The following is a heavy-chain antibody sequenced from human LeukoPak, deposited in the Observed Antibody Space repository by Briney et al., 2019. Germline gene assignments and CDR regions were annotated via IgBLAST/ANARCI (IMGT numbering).Heavy chain of an antibody. J-gene: IGHJ4*02. CDR1: GGSISSGDFY. Sequence: SETLSLTCTVSGGSISSGDFYWSWIRQPPGKGLEWIGYIYYSGSTNHNPSLKSRVTISVDTSKNQFSLKLSSVTAADTAVYYCARVRGSGSPRVDYWGQGTLVTVSS. V-gene: IGHV4-61*08. CDR3: ARVRGSGSPRVDY. D-gene: IGHD3-10*01. CDR2: IYYSGST.